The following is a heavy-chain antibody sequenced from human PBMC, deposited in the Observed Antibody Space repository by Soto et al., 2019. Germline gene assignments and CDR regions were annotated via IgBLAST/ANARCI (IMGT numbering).Heavy chain of an antibody. CDR2: IYPGDSDT. V-gene: IGHV5-51*01. D-gene: IGHD3-10*01. Sequence: PGESLKISCKGSGYSFTSYWIGWVRQMPGKGLEWMGIIYPGDSDTRYSTSLKTRLTISKDTSKNQVVLTMTNMDPVDTATYYCARMVRGVKHYYYGMDVWGQGTTVTVSS. CDR3: ARMVRGVKHYYYGMDV. J-gene: IGHJ6*02. CDR1: GYSFTSYW.